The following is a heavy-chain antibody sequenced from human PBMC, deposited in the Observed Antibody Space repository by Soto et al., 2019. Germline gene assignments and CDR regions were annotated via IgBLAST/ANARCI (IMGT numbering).Heavy chain of an antibody. CDR1: GGTFSSYA. D-gene: IGHD2-15*01. V-gene: IGHV1-69*01. J-gene: IGHJ4*02. CDR3: ARASVVVVAATGYYFDY. Sequence: QVQLVQSGAEVTKPGSSVKVSCKASGGTFSSYAISWVRQAPGQGLEWMGGIIPIFGTANYAQKFQVRVTITADESTSPAYMELSSLRSEDTAVYYCARASVVVVAATGYYFDYWGQGTLVTVSS. CDR2: IIPIFGTA.